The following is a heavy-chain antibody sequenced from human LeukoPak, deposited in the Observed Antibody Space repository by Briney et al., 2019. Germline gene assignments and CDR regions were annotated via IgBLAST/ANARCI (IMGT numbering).Heavy chain of an antibody. CDR1: GGSITSYY. CDR2: IYTTGST. Sequence: SETLSLTCTVSGGSITSYYWSWIRQPAGKGLEWIGRIYTTGSTYYNHFLKSRVTMAVDTSKNQFSLRLNSVTAADTAVYYCARDGFYDSSGYYYNWVFDYWGQGTLVTVSS. D-gene: IGHD3-22*01. V-gene: IGHV4-4*07. J-gene: IGHJ4*02. CDR3: ARDGFYDSSGYYYNWVFDY.